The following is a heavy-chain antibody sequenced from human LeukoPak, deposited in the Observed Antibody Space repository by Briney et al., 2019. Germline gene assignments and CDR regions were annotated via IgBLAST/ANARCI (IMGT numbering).Heavy chain of an antibody. Sequence: GGSLRLSCAASGFTFRYYAMHWVRQAPGKGLEWVSTISDNSGSTYYPDSVKGRFTISRDDSKNTLYLQMNSLRAEDTAVYYCAKSPPYFDYWGQGTLVTVSS. CDR3: AKSPPYFDY. V-gene: IGHV3-23*01. CDR1: GFTFRYYA. CDR2: ISDNSGST. J-gene: IGHJ4*02.